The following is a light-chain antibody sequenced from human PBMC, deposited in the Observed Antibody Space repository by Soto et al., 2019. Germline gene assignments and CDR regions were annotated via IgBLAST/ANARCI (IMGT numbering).Light chain of an antibody. J-gene: IGLJ3*02. Sequence: QSVLTQPPSASGTPGQRVTISCSGSTSNIGGNYVYWYQQFPGTAPKLLIYRNNQRPSGVPDRLSGSKSDTSASLAISGLRSEDEADYYCAAWDDSLSGWVFGGGTKLTVL. CDR2: RNN. CDR1: TSNIGGNY. CDR3: AAWDDSLSGWV. V-gene: IGLV1-47*01.